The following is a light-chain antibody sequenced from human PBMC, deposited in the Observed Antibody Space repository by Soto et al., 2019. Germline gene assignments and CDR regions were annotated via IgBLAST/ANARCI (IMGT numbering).Light chain of an antibody. CDR3: QHWTDYSWT. CDR1: RSLTFG. Sequence: DIHMTQSPSTLSASVGDRVTIICRAGRSLTFGLAWYQQKPGKAPNLLIYKTSSLESGVPSRFSGSGSGTEFTLTISSLQPDDFATYYCQHWTDYSWTFGQGTKVEVK. CDR2: KTS. V-gene: IGKV1-5*03. J-gene: IGKJ1*01.